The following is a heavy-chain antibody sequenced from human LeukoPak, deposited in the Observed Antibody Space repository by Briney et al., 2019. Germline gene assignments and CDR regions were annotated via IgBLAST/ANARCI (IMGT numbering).Heavy chain of an antibody. CDR3: ASELPSSSWYDY. Sequence: PGGSLRLSCAASGFTFHDYYMTWIRQPPGKGLEWISYISSTTNTQYYADSVRGRFTISRDNAQKSLYLQMNSLRAEDTAVYYCASELPSSSWYDYWGQGTLVTVSS. CDR2: ISSTTNTQ. J-gene: IGHJ4*02. V-gene: IGHV3-11*04. D-gene: IGHD6-13*01. CDR1: GFTFHDYY.